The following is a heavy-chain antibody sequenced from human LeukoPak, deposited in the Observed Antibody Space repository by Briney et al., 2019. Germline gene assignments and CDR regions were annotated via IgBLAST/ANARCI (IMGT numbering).Heavy chain of an antibody. CDR1: GYTFTSYD. V-gene: IGHV1-8*03. J-gene: IGHJ3*02. D-gene: IGHD3-22*01. CDR2: MNPNSGNT. CDR3: ARGVYYYDSSGYYEHGAFDI. Sequence: ASVKVSCKASGYTFTSYDINWVRQATGQGLEWMGWMNPNSGNTGYAQKFQGRVTITRNTSIGTAYMELSSLRSEDTAVYYCARGVYYYDSSGYYEHGAFDIWGQGTMVTVSS.